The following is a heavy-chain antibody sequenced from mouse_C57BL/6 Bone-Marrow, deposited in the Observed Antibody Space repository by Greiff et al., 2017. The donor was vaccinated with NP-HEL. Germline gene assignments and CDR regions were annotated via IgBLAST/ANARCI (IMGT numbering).Heavy chain of an antibody. CDR3: TLSSFSY. J-gene: IGHJ2*01. CDR1: GFNIKDDY. D-gene: IGHD4-1*01. V-gene: IGHV14-4*01. Sequence: EVQLQQSGAELVRPGASVKLSCTASGFNIKDDYMHWVKQRPEQGLEWIGWIDPENGDTEYASKFQGKATITADTSSNTAYLQLSSLTSEDTAVYYCTLSSFSYWGQGTTLTVSS. CDR2: IDPENGDT.